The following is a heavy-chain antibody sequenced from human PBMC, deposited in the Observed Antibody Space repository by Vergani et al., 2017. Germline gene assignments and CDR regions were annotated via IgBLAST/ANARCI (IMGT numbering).Heavy chain of an antibody. Sequence: VQLVESGGGLVKPGGSLRLSCAASGFTLSSYSMNWVRQAPGKWLGWVSSIILSSSYIYYADSVKGLFTISRDNAKNSLYLQMNSLRAEDTAVYYCARLEDTAMVDYWGQGSLVTVSS. CDR1: GFTLSSYS. D-gene: IGHD5-18*01. J-gene: IGHJ4*02. CDR2: IILSSSYI. CDR3: ARLEDTAMVDY. V-gene: IGHV3-21*01.